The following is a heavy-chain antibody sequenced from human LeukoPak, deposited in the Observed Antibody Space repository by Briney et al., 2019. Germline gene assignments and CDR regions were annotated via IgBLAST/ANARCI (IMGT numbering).Heavy chain of an antibody. CDR3: AKDVVVPAAIRTFDY. V-gene: IGHV3-23*01. Sequence: GGSLRLSCAASGFTFSSYAISWVRQAPGKGLEWVSAISGSGGSTYYADSVKGRFTISRDNSKNTLYLQMNSLRAEDTAVYYCAKDVVVPAAIRTFDYWGQGTLVTVSS. J-gene: IGHJ4*02. D-gene: IGHD2-2*02. CDR1: GFTFSSYA. CDR2: ISGSGGST.